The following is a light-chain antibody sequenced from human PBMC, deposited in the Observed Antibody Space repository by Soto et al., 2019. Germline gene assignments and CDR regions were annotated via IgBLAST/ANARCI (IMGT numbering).Light chain of an antibody. CDR3: QSYDSSLNWV. V-gene: IGLV1-40*01. J-gene: IGLJ3*02. CDR1: SSNIGAGYD. Sequence: QSALTQPPSVSGAPGQRVTISCTGSSSNIGAGYDVHWYQLLPGTAPKLLIYGNNNRPSGVPDRFSGAKSGTSASLAITGLQAEDEADYYCQSYDSSLNWVFGGGTQLTVL. CDR2: GNN.